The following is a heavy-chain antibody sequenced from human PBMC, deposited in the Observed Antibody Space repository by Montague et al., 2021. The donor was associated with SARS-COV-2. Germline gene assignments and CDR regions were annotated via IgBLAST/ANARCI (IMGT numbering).Heavy chain of an antibody. Sequence: SETLSLTCTVAGDSFSRSYWNWIRQSPGKGLEWIGKIYYYGSAKXNPSLKSRLSISLDTSKNQLSLTLTSVTAADTATYYCARQITMVREPFDSWGQGTLVLVSS. D-gene: IGHD3-10*01. J-gene: IGHJ4*02. V-gene: IGHV4-59*08. CDR3: ARQITMVREPFDS. CDR1: GDSFSRSY. CDR2: IYYYGSA.